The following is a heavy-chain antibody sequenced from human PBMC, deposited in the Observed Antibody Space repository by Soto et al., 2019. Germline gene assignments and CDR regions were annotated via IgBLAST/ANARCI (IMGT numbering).Heavy chain of an antibody. CDR3: ARGLVVTAKGWFDL. CDR2: ISYDGNRI. Sequence: QVQLVESGGGVVQRGGSLRLSCAASGFTLSSYSMNWVRQSPGKGLEWVAVISYDGNRIYYADSVKGRFTISRDNAKNTMFLQMSGLRPEDTAVYYCARGLVVTAKGWFDLWGQGTQVTVSS. J-gene: IGHJ5*02. CDR1: GFTLSSYS. D-gene: IGHD2-21*02. V-gene: IGHV3-30-3*02.